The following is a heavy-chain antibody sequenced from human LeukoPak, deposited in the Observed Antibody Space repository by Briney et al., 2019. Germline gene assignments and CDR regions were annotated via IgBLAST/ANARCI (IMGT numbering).Heavy chain of an antibody. CDR1: GFTFDDYA. Sequence: GRSLRLSCAASGFTFDDYAMHWVRQAPGKGLEWVSGISWNSGSIGYADSVKGRFTISRDNSENSLYLQMNSLRAEDMAVYHCARILLGTGESSLYRPSDYWGQGTLVTVSS. V-gene: IGHV3-9*03. J-gene: IGHJ4*02. D-gene: IGHD3-16*02. CDR2: ISWNSGSI. CDR3: ARILLGTGESSLYRPSDY.